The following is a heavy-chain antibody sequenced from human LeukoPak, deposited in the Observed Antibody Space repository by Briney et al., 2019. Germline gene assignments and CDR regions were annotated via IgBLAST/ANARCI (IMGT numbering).Heavy chain of an antibody. V-gene: IGHV3-23*01. Sequence: GGSLRLSCAASGFTFSSYAMSWVRQAPGKGLELVSAISGSGCSTYYADSVKGRFTISRDNSKNTLYLQMNSLRAEDTAVYYCAKDLDHYDFWQGLSYYFDYWGQGTLVTVSS. CDR3: AKDLDHYDFWQGLSYYFDY. CDR2: ISGSGCST. CDR1: GFTFSSYA. J-gene: IGHJ4*02. D-gene: IGHD3-3*01.